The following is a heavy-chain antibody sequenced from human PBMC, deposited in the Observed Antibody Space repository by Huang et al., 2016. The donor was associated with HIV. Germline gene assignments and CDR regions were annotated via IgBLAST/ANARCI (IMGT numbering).Heavy chain of an antibody. J-gene: IGHJ4*02. V-gene: IGHV3-30*18. CDR1: GFTFSSYG. Sequence: QVQLVESGGGVVQPGRSLRISCAASGFTFSSYGMHWVRQDPGKGLEWMAVISYDAKTKYYADSVKGRFSISRDNSKTTVYLQLNSLRLEDTAVYYCAKGGSAAAVLDFWGQGTLVTVSS. CDR2: ISYDAKTK. CDR3: AKGGSAAAVLDF. D-gene: IGHD6-13*01.